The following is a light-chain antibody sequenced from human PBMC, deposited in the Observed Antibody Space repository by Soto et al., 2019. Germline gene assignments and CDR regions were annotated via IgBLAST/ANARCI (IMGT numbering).Light chain of an antibody. V-gene: IGLV2-14*01. J-gene: IGLJ1*01. CDR3: GSYSSTTTREV. Sequence: QSVLAQPASVSGSPGQSITISCTGASSDVGGYDFVSWYQHHPGTHPKLIIYEVTHRPSGVSHRFSGSKSASTASLTISGLQVEDEADYFCGSYSSTTTREVFGTGTKVTVL. CDR1: SSDVGGYDF. CDR2: EVT.